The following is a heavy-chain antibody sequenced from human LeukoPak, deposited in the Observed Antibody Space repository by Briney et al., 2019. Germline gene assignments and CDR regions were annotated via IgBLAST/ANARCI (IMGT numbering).Heavy chain of an antibody. CDR1: GFTFTSSA. CDR2: MVVGSGNT. Sequence: SEKVSCKASGFTFTSSAVQWVRQAPGQRLEWIGWMVVGSGNTNYAQKFQARVTITRDMSTSTAYMELSSLRSEDTAVYRCAARGSSWAPDAFDIWGQGTMVTVSS. V-gene: IGHV1-58*01. D-gene: IGHD6-13*01. J-gene: IGHJ3*02. CDR3: AARGSSWAPDAFDI.